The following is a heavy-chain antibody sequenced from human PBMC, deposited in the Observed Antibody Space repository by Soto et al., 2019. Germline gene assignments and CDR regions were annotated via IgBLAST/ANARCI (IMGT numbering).Heavy chain of an antibody. CDR2: ISGSGGTT. V-gene: IGHV3-23*01. J-gene: IGHJ6*02. Sequence: PGGSLRLSCAASGFTFSIYAMNWVRQAPGKGLEWVSIISGSGGTTYYADSVKGRFTISRDNAKNSLYLQMNSLRAEDTAVYYCACVSTVPPYDDYYYGTDVWGQGTTVTVSS. D-gene: IGHD4-17*01. CDR3: ACVSTVPPYDDYYYGTDV. CDR1: GFTFSIYA.